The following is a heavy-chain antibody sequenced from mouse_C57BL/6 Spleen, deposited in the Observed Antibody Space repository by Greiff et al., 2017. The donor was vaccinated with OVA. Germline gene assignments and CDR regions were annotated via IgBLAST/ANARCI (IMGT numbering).Heavy chain of an antibody. D-gene: IGHD2-5*01. J-gene: IGHJ2*01. CDR2: IDPETGGT. V-gene: IGHV1-15*01. Sequence: QVQLKESGAELVRPGASVTLSCKASGYTFTDYEMHWVKQTPVHGLEWIGAIDPETGGTAYNQKFKGKAILTADKSSSTAYMELRSLTSEDSAVYYCTRWDSNYEGDYWGQGTTLTVSS. CDR1: GYTFTDYE. CDR3: TRWDSNYEGDY.